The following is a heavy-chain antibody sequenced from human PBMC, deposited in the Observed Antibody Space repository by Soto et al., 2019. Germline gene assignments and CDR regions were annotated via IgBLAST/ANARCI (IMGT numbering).Heavy chain of an antibody. Sequence: SGESLKISCTGFGYTFTTFWISWVRPMPGKGLEWLGRVDPRDSYVTYNPSFEGHVTISADKSISTAYLQWGSLKASDTAMYSCARIYCTTTTCDSWFDPWGQGTLVTVSS. D-gene: IGHD2-8*01. V-gene: IGHV5-10-1*01. J-gene: IGHJ5*02. CDR2: VDPRDSYV. CDR3: ARIYCTTTTCDSWFDP. CDR1: GYTFTTFW.